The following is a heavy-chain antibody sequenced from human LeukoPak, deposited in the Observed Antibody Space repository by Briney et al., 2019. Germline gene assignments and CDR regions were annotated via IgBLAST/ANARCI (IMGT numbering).Heavy chain of an antibody. CDR1: GFPFSSYS. J-gene: IGHJ4*02. Sequence: GGSLRPSCEASGFPFSSYSMNWVRQAPGKGLEWVSYIGSSYGSSTYYAESVKGRFTISRDNVKSSLILQMNSLRDEDTAVYYCARERYNNFWGQGTLVTVSS. D-gene: IGHD3-9*01. CDR2: IGSSYGSST. CDR3: ARERYNNF. V-gene: IGHV3-48*02.